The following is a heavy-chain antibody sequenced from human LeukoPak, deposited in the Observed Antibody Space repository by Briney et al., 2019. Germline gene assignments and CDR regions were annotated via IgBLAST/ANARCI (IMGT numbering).Heavy chain of an antibody. CDR2: INTNTGNP. J-gene: IGHJ3*02. V-gene: IGHV7-4-1*02. CDR1: GYTFTSYA. Sequence: ASVKVSCKASGYTFTSYAMNWVRQAPGQGLEWMGWINTNTGNPTYAQGFTGRFVFSLDTSVSTAYLQISGLKAEDTAVYYCARLGLEYSSSSGAFDIWGQGTMVTVSS. D-gene: IGHD6-6*01. CDR3: ARLGLEYSSSSGAFDI.